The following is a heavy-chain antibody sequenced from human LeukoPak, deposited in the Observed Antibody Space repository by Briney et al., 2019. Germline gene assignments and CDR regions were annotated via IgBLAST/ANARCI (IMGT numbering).Heavy chain of an antibody. V-gene: IGHV1-8*02. CDR2: MNPKSGNT. CDR1: GYTFTGYY. J-gene: IGHJ5*02. CDR3: ARNGGGYCSGGSCYGWFDP. D-gene: IGHD2-15*01. Sequence: GASVKVSCKASGYTFTGYYMHWVRQAPGQGLEWLGWMNPKSGNTGYAQKFQGRVTMTRNTSISTAYMELSSLRSEDSAVYYCARNGGGYCSGGSCYGWFDPWGQGTPVTVSS.